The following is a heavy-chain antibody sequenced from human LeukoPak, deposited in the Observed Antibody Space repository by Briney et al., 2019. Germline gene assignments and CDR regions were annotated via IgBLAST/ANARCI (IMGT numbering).Heavy chain of an antibody. CDR1: GFTFNSYA. Sequence: GGSLRLSCAASGFTFNSYAMNWVRQAPGKGLEWVSTISSSGNNTYYTDSVKGRFTISRDNSKNTLFLQMTSLRAEDTGVYYCAKKIDSGSYPLDYWGQGTLVTISS. D-gene: IGHD3-10*01. CDR2: ISSSGNNT. CDR3: AKKIDSGSYPLDY. V-gene: IGHV3-23*01. J-gene: IGHJ4*02.